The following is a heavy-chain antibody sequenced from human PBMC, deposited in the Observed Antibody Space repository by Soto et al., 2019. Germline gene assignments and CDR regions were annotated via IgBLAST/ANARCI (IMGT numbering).Heavy chain of an antibody. Sequence: QVQLVQSGAEVKRPGSSVKVSCTASGGTFSSYAFSWVRQAPGQGLEWMGGIIPVVNSTSLAQNLHGRVTVTADKSTSTAYMELSDRRFEDTAVYYCVIIGYNNDVDVWGQWSTVIVSS. CDR1: GGTFSSYA. D-gene: IGHD1-20*01. V-gene: IGHV1-69*06. CDR2: IIPVVNST. CDR3: VIIGYNNDVDV. J-gene: IGHJ6*02.